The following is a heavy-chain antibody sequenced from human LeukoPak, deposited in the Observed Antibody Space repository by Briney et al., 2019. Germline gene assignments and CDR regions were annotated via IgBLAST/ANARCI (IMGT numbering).Heavy chain of an antibody. J-gene: IGHJ4*02. CDR1: GFNFSAYD. CDR3: AKILRGFDY. D-gene: IGHD5-24*01. Sequence: GGSLRLSCAASGFNFSAYDMNWVRQAPGKGLEWVADITSSSTTIHYADSVKGRFTVSRDNAKNTLYLQMNSLRAEDTAVYYCAKILRGFDYWGQGTLVTVSS. V-gene: IGHV3-48*01. CDR2: ITSSSTTI.